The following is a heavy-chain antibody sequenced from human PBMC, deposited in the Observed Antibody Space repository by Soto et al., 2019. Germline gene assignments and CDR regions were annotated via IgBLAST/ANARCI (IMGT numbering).Heavy chain of an antibody. CDR2: LNPDGSTT. D-gene: IGHD1-1*01. CDR1: GFTFSSYW. CDR3: ATPLDQKPADV. J-gene: IGHJ6*02. Sequence: EVKLVESGGGLVQPGGSLRLSCVGSGFTFSSYWMHWVRQAPGKGLVWVSRLNPDGSTTNYVDSVKGRFTISRDNAKNTLYLQMNSLRAEDTAVYYCATPLDQKPADVWGQGTTVTVSS. V-gene: IGHV3-74*01.